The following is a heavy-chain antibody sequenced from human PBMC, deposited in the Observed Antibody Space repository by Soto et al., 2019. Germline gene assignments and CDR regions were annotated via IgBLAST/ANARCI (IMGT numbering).Heavy chain of an antibody. D-gene: IGHD3-9*01. CDR2: ISGRGSST. J-gene: IGHJ4*02. Sequence: PGGSLRLSCAASGFTFSSYAMSWVRQAPGRGLEWVSAISGRGSSTYYADSVKGRFTISRDHSKNTLYLQMNSLRAEDTAVYYCVKDRGYDILTGYTDWGQGTLVTVSS. CDR1: GFTFSSYA. CDR3: VKDRGYDILTGYTD. V-gene: IGHV3-23*01.